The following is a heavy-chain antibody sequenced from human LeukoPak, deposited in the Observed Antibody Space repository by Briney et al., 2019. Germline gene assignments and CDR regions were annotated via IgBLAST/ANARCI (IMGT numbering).Heavy chain of an antibody. CDR1: GVTFSSYA. Sequence: AATLRLSCAVSGVTFSSYAISWVRHAPRQGLDRVSGISYSGGTTYYADSVKGRFTISRDNSKNTLYLQMNSLRAEDTAVYYCAKGVQMMVEVARRGAFDIWGQGTMVTVSS. D-gene: IGHD1-1*01. J-gene: IGHJ3*02. CDR2: ISYSGGTT. CDR3: AKGVQMMVEVARRGAFDI. V-gene: IGHV3-23*01.